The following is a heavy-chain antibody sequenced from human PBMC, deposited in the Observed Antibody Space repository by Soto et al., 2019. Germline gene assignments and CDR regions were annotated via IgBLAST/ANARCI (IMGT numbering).Heavy chain of an antibody. D-gene: IGHD5-12*01. CDR2: ISFDGSNK. J-gene: IGHJ4*02. Sequence: LRLSCAASGFTFNSIGMHWVRQAPGRGLEWVAVISFDGSNKYYADSVKGRFTISRDNSKNTLYLQVNSLRAENTAVYYCANDGGWLQPFDCWGQGTLVTVSS. CDR1: GFTFNSIG. V-gene: IGHV3-30*18. CDR3: ANDGGWLQPFDC.